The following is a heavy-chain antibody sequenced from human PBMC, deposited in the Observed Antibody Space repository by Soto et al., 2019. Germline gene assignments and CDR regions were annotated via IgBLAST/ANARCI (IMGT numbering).Heavy chain of an antibody. CDR1: GFTFSSYG. CDR3: ARDSKDDSSGYYAGFDY. CDR2: IYYDGSNK. V-gene: IGHV3-33*01. D-gene: IGHD3-22*01. J-gene: IGHJ4*02. Sequence: QVQLVESGGGVVQPGRSLRLSCAASGFTFSSYGMNWVRQAPGKGLEWVAAIYYDGSNKYYADSVRGRFTISRDNCKNTLYLHINSLRAEDTAVYYCARDSKDDSSGYYAGFDYWGQGTLVTVSS.